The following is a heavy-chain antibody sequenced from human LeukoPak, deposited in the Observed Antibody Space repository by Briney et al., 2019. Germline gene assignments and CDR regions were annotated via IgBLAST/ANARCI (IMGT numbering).Heavy chain of an antibody. CDR3: ASALYGDPQAGAFDI. CDR2: IYYSGST. Sequence: SETLSLTCTVSGGSISSGDYYWSWIRQPPGKGLEWIGYIYYSGSTYYNPSLKSRVTISVDTSKNQFSLKLSSVTAADTAVYYCASALYGDPQAGAFDIWGQGTMVTVSS. D-gene: IGHD4-17*01. V-gene: IGHV4-30-4*01. J-gene: IGHJ3*02. CDR1: GGSISSGDYY.